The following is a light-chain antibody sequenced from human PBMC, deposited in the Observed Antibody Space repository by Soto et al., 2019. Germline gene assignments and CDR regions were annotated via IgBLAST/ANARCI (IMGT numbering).Light chain of an antibody. CDR2: DAS. CDR1: QSVRSN. Sequence: EIVMTQSPATLSVSPGERATLSCRASQSVRSNLAWYQQKPGQAPRLLIYDASNRATGIPARFSGSGSGTDFTLTISSLEPEDFAVYYCKQRSNWSLTFGPGTKVDIK. V-gene: IGKV3-11*01. CDR3: KQRSNWSLT. J-gene: IGKJ3*01.